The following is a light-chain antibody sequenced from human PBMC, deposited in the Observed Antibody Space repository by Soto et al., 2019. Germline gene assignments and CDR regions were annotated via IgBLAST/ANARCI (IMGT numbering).Light chain of an antibody. CDR3: QQYNNWPRT. V-gene: IGKV3-15*01. CDR1: QSVSSN. Sequence: ELVLTQYPATLSVSPWERATLSCRASQSVSSNLAGYQQNPGQAPRLLIYGASTRDTGIPARFSGSGSGTEFTLTISSLQSEDFAVYYCQQYNNWPRTFGQGTKVDIK. J-gene: IGKJ1*01. CDR2: GAS.